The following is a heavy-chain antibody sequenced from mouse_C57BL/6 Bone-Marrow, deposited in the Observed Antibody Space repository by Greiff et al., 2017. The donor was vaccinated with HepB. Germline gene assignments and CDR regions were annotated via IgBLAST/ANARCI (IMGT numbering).Heavy chain of an antibody. Sequence: SGAELARPGASVKMSCKASGYTFTSYTMHWVKQRPGQGLEWIGYINPSSGYTKYNQKFKDKATLTADKSSSTAYMQLSSLTSEDSAVYYCARDDYWYFDVWGTGTTVTVSS. CDR2: INPSSGYT. J-gene: IGHJ1*03. CDR1: GYTFTSYT. CDR3: ARDDYWYFDV. V-gene: IGHV1-4*01.